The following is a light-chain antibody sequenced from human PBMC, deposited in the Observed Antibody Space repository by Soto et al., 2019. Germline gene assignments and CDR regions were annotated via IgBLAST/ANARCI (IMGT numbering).Light chain of an antibody. J-gene: IGLJ2*01. CDR1: SSNIGNYD. CDR2: ENN. V-gene: IGLV1-51*01. CDR3: GVWDSSLSGGV. Sequence: QSVLTQPPSVSAAPGQKVTISGSGSSSNIGNYDVSWYQQLPGTAPKLLIYENNKRPSGIPDRFSGSKSGTSATLGITGLRTGEEADYYCGVWDSSLSGGVFGGGTKLTVL.